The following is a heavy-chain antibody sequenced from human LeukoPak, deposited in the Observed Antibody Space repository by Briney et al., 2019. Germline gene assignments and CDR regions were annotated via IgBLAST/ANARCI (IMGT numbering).Heavy chain of an antibody. CDR1: GYTFTSYY. V-gene: IGHV1-46*01. J-gene: IGHJ4*02. D-gene: IGHD2-15*01. Sequence: ASVKVSCKASGYTFTSYYMHWVRQAPGQGLEWMGIINPSGGSTSYAQKSQGRVTMTRDTSTSTVYMELSSLRSEDTAVYYCARDAYCSGGSCYPAVDYWGQGTLVTVSS. CDR3: ARDAYCSGGSCYPAVDY. CDR2: INPSGGST.